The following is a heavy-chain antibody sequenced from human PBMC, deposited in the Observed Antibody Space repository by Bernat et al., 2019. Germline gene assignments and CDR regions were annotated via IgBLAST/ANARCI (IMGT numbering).Heavy chain of an antibody. V-gene: IGHV3-33*01. CDR3: ARSAAGMDV. D-gene: IGHD6-13*01. Sequence: QVQLVESGGGVVQPGRSLRLSCAASGFTFSSFGMHWVRQAPGKGLEWVAVIWYDGSKKYYADSVNGRFTISRDNSKNTLYLQMNSLRAEDTAVYYCARSAAGMDVWGQGTTVTVSS. CDR1: GFTFSSFG. CDR2: IWYDGSKK. J-gene: IGHJ6*02.